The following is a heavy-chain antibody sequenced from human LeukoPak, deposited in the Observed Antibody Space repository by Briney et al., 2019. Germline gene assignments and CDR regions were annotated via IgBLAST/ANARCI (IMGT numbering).Heavy chain of an antibody. CDR1: GVSISRGGYS. V-gene: IGHV4-30-2*01. D-gene: IGHD4-17*01. CDR2: IFHSGSD. Sequence: SETLSLTCVVSGVSISRGGYSWSWIRQPPGKGLEWIGYIFHSGSDYYHPSLRSRASKSVDTSKNQFSLNLTSVTAADTAVYYCARRYGDYSDFWGQGTLVTVSS. CDR3: ARRYGDYSDF. J-gene: IGHJ4*02.